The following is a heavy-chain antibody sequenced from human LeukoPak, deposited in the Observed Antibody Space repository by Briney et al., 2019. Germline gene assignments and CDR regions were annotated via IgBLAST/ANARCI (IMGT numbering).Heavy chain of an antibody. J-gene: IGHJ4*02. V-gene: IGHV4-39*01. CDR2: IYYRGST. CDR1: CGSISSSSYY. CDR3: ARGERYSSGWYGEYYFGY. D-gene: IGHD6-19*01. Sequence: PSETLSLTCTVSCGSISSSSYYWGWIRQPPGKGLEWIGSIYYRGSTHYNPSLKSRVTISVDTSKNQFSLKLSSVTAADTAVYYCARGERYSSGWYGEYYFGYWGQGTLVTVSS.